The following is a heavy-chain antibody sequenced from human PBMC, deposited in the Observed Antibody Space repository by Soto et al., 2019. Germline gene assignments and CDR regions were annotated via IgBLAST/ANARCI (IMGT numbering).Heavy chain of an antibody. Sequence: ASVKVSFKASGYTFTGYFMHWVRQAPGQGLEWMGWINPNSGGTNYAQKFQGWVTMTRDTSISTAYMELSRLRSDDTAVYYCARDKYSGSYYDYYYGMDVWGQGTTVTVSS. D-gene: IGHD1-26*01. CDR1: GYTFTGYF. CDR2: INPNSGGT. CDR3: ARDKYSGSYYDYYYGMDV. J-gene: IGHJ6*02. V-gene: IGHV1-2*04.